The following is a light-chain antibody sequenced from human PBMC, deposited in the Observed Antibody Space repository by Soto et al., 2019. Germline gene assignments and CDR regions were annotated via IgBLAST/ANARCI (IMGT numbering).Light chain of an antibody. CDR3: QQYNNWPTAT. CDR2: GAS. V-gene: IGKV3-15*01. J-gene: IGKJ1*01. Sequence: EIVMTQSPATLSVSPGERATLSCRASQSVSSNLAWYQQKPGQAPRLLIYGASTRATGIPVRFSGSGSGTEFTLTIHSLQSEDFAVYYWQQYNNWPTATFGQGTKVEIK. CDR1: QSVSSN.